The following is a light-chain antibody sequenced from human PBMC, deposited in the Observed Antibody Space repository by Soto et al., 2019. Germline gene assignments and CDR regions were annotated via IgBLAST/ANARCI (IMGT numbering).Light chain of an antibody. CDR2: EVS. Sequence: QSVLTQPPSVSGSPGQXVTISCTGTSSDVGSYNRVSWYQQPRGTAPKLMIYEVSNRPSGVSDRFSGCKSDNTASLTISGLQAEDEADYYCSSYTTSSTYVFGSGTKVTVL. CDR1: SSDVGSYNR. J-gene: IGLJ1*01. V-gene: IGLV2-18*02. CDR3: SSYTTSSTYV.